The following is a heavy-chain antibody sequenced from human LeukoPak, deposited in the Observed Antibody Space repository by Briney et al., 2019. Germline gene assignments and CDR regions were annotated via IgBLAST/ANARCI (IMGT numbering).Heavy chain of an antibody. Sequence: SETLSLTCTVSGYSISSGYCWGWIRQPPGKGLEWIGTIYHDGRTYFNPSLKSRVTISVDTSKNQFSLKLSSVTAADTAVYYCARTTEGGYTYDYFYYYYMDVWGKGTTVTISS. CDR2: IYHDGRT. CDR1: GYSISSGYC. CDR3: ARTTEGGYTYDYFYYYYMDV. J-gene: IGHJ6*03. V-gene: IGHV4-38-2*02. D-gene: IGHD5-18*01.